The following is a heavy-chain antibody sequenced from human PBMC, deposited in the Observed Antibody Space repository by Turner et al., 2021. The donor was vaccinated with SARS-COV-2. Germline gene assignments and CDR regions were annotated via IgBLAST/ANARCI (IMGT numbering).Heavy chain of an antibody. CDR2: IYYSGST. CDR1: GGSISSYY. Sequence: QVQLQESGPGLVKPSETLSLTCTVSGGSISSYYWSWIRQPPGKGLEWIGYIYYSGSTNYNPSLKSRVTISVDTSKNQFSLKLSSVTAADTAVYYCARDLMEVGGMDVWGQGTTVTVSS. CDR3: ARDLMEVGGMDV. V-gene: IGHV4-59*01. D-gene: IGHD3-3*01. J-gene: IGHJ6*02.